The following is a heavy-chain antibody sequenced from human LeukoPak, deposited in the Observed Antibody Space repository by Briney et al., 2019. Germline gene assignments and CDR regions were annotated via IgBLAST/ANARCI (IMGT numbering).Heavy chain of an antibody. Sequence: SVKVSCKASGGTFSSYAISWVRQAPGQGLEWMGGIIPIFGTANYAQKFQGRVTMTTDTSTSTAYMELRSLRSDDTAVYYCARGVAVAGRRGVFDYWGQGTLVTVSS. D-gene: IGHD6-19*01. V-gene: IGHV1-69*05. CDR2: IIPIFGTA. CDR1: GGTFSSYA. J-gene: IGHJ4*02. CDR3: ARGVAVAGRRGVFDY.